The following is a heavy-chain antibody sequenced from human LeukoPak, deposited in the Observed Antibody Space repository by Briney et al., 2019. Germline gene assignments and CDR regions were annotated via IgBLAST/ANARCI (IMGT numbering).Heavy chain of an antibody. Sequence: GGSLRLSCAASGFTFSSYGMHWVRQAPGKGLEWVAVISYDGSNKYYADSVKGRFTISRDNSKNTLYLQMNSLRAEDTAVYYCARDRYSSSWFFREPTGYYMDVWGKGTTATVSS. CDR1: GFTFSSYG. J-gene: IGHJ6*03. CDR3: ARDRYSSSWFFREPTGYYMDV. CDR2: ISYDGSNK. D-gene: IGHD6-13*01. V-gene: IGHV3-30*03.